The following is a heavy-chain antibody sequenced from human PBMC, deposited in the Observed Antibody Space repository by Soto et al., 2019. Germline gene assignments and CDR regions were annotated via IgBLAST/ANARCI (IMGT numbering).Heavy chain of an antibody. Sequence: LRLSCAASGFTFSSYWMSWVRQAPGKGLEWVANIKQDGSEKYYVDSVKGRFTISRDNAKNSLYLQMNSLRAEDTAVYYCARLRQQLRVRRDYYYGMDVWGQGTTVTVSS. J-gene: IGHJ6*02. CDR1: GFTFSSYW. CDR3: ARLRQQLRVRRDYYYGMDV. CDR2: IKQDGSEK. D-gene: IGHD5-18*01. V-gene: IGHV3-7*03.